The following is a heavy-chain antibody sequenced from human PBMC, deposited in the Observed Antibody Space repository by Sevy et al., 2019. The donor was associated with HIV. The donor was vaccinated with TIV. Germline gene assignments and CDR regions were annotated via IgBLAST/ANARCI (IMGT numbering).Heavy chain of an antibody. D-gene: IGHD4-17*01. Sequence: GGSLRLSCAASGFTFSSYAMSWVRQAPGKGLEWVSAISGSGGSTYYAHSVKGRFTISRDNSKNTLYLQMNSLRAEDTAVYYCAIDYGDSDAFDIWGQGTMVTVSS. CDR1: GFTFSSYA. J-gene: IGHJ3*02. CDR2: ISGSGGST. CDR3: AIDYGDSDAFDI. V-gene: IGHV3-23*01.